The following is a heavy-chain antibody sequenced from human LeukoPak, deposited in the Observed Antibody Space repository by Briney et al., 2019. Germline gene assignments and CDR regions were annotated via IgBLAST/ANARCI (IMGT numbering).Heavy chain of an antibody. Sequence: SVKVSCKASGGTFSSYAISWARQAPGQGLEWMGGIIPIFGTADYAQKFQGRVTITADKSTSTAYMELSSLRSEDTAVYYCARGAGVIVVVPAAHWYFDLWGRGTLVTVSS. CDR2: IIPIFGTA. V-gene: IGHV1-69*06. CDR1: GGTFSSYA. J-gene: IGHJ2*01. D-gene: IGHD2-2*01. CDR3: ARGAGVIVVVPAAHWYFDL.